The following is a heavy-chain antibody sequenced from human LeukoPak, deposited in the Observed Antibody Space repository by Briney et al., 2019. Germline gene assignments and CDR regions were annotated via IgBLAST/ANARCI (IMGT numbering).Heavy chain of an antibody. J-gene: IGHJ4*02. CDR3: AKGKGSDYTFDY. V-gene: IGHV3-43*02. CDR2: ISGDGGST. CDR1: GFTFDDYA. D-gene: IGHD5-12*01. Sequence: AGGSLRLSCAGSGFTFDDYAIHWVRQGPGKGLEWVSLISGDGGSTYYADSVKGRFTISRDNSKNSLYLQMNSQRTEDTALYYCAKGKGSDYTFDYWGQGTLVTVSS.